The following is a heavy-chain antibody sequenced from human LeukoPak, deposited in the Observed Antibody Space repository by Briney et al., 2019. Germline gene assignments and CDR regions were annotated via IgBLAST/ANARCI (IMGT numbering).Heavy chain of an antibody. V-gene: IGHV3-15*01. CDR2: IKSNADGGTP. CDR3: TTFYHEYSPY. D-gene: IGHD2/OR15-2a*01. J-gene: IGHJ4*02. Sequence: GGPLNSSCQAPESTSSNAGMIWVRQAPGKGREWVGRIKSNADGGTPDYAAPARGRFTISRDDSKNTLYLQMNSLKTEDTAVYYCTTFYHEYSPYWGRGTLVTVSS. CDR1: ESTSSNAG.